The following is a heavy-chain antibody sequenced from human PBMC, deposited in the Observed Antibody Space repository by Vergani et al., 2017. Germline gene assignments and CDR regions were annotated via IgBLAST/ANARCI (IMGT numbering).Heavy chain of an antibody. CDR2: INPNSGGT. D-gene: IGHD2-2*03. J-gene: IGHJ5*02. Sequence: QVQLVQSGAEVKKPGASVKVSCKASGYTFTGYYMHWVRQAPGQGLEWMGWINPNSGGTNYAQKFQGRVTMTRDTSISTAYMELCRLRSDDTAVYYCARDGYCRSTSCYGWFDPWGQGTLVTVSS. V-gene: IGHV1-2*02. CDR3: ARDGYCRSTSCYGWFDP. CDR1: GYTFTGYY.